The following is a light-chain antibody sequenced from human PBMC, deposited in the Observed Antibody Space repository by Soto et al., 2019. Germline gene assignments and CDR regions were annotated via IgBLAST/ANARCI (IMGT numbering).Light chain of an antibody. V-gene: IGLV2-14*01. CDR2: EVS. J-gene: IGLJ3*02. CDR3: SSFTTSSTWV. CDR1: SSDVGKYSY. Sequence: QSVLTQPASVSGSPGQSIAISCTGTSSDVGKYSYVSWFQQYPGNAPKLMIYEVSNRPSGVSNRFSGSKSGNTASLTISGLQGEDEADYHCSSFTTSSTWVFGGGTKVTVL.